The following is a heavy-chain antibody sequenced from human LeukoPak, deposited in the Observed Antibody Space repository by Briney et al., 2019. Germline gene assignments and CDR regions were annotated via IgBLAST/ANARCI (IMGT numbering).Heavy chain of an antibody. Sequence: PSETLSLTCAVNGGSFSGYSWSWIRQSPGKGLEWIADIIHSGSTNYNPSLKSRVTISLDTSRNQFSLKLTSVTAADTAVYYCARGQTELGTAYYYYMDVWGKGTTVTVSS. CDR1: GGSFSGYS. J-gene: IGHJ6*03. D-gene: IGHD7-27*01. CDR3: ARGQTELGTAYYYYMDV. CDR2: IIHSGST. V-gene: IGHV4-34*01.